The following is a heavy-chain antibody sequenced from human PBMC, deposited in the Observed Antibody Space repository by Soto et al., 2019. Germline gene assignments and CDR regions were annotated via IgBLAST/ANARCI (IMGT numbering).Heavy chain of an antibody. J-gene: IGHJ4*02. D-gene: IGHD6-13*01. V-gene: IGHV5-51*01. Sequence: GESLKISCKGSGYSFTSYWIGWVRQMPGKGLEWMGIIYPGDSDTRYSPSFQGQVTISADKSISTAYLQWSSLKASDTAMYYCARSGIAAAGTLRFDYWGQGTLVTVSS. CDR3: ARSGIAAAGTLRFDY. CDR1: GYSFTSYW. CDR2: IYPGDSDT.